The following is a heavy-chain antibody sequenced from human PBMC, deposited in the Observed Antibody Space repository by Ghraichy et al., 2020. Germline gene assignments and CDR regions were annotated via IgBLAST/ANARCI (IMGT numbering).Heavy chain of an antibody. V-gene: IGHV3-48*03. D-gene: IGHD3-3*01. CDR2: ISSGGSTI. J-gene: IGHJ6*02. CDR1: AFSFNTFA. Sequence: GGSLRLSCTASAFSFNTFAMSWVRQAPGKGLEWVSFISSGGSTIYYADSVKGRFTISRDNAKNTLYLQMSGLSAEDTAVYYCARESILIEPAILYDHGMGVWGQCTTVTVAS. CDR3: ARESILIEPAILYDHGMGV.